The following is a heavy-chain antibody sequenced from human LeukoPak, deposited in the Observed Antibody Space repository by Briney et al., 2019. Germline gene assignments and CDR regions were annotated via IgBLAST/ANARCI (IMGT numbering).Heavy chain of an antibody. J-gene: IGHJ4*02. CDR1: GFTFSSYA. CDR2: ISGSGDHT. CDR3: AKDRRIAVASTPSPGY. Sequence: GGSLRLSCAASGFTFSSYAMSWVRQAPGKGLEWVSVISGSGDHTYYADSVKGRFTTSRDNSKNSLYLQMNSLKAEDTAVYYCAKDRRIAVASTPSPGYWGQGTLVTVSS. D-gene: IGHD6-13*01. V-gene: IGHV3-23*01.